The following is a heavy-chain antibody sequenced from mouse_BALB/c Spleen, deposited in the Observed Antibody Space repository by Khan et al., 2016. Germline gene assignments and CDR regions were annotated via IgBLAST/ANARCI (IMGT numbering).Heavy chain of an antibody. D-gene: IGHD1-1*02. CDR3: ARRRWFYCAMDY. V-gene: IGHV9-3-1*01. CDR1: GYTFTNYG. CDR2: INTYTGEP. J-gene: IGHJ4*01. Sequence: QIQLVQSGPELKKPGETVKISCKASGYTFTNYGMNWVKQAPGKGLKWMGWINTYTGEPTYADDFKGRFAFSLDTSASTAYLQINNLKDEDPATYFCARRRWFYCAMDYWGQGTSVTVSS.